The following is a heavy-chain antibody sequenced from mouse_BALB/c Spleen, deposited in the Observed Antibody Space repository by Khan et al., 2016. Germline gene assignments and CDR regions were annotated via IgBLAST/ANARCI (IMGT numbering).Heavy chain of an antibody. V-gene: IGHV7-3*02. CDR2: LRNKANGYIT. D-gene: IGHD2-14*01. CDR3: ARDMEGYDDAMDY. J-gene: IGHJ4*01. Sequence: EVELVESGGGFVPPGGSLRLSCATSGFPFTDYYMSWVRQPPGKAFERLGFLRNKANGYITKCSASVKGRFTISQDHSQSLLYLQMNTLRAEDSATYYGARDMEGYDDAMDYWGQGTSVTVSS. CDR1: GFPFTDYY.